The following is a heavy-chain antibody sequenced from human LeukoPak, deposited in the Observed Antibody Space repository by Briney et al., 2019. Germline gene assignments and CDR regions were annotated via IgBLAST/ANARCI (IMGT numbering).Heavy chain of an antibody. CDR3: ARDRGIVGTTGYYYMDV. D-gene: IGHD1-26*01. J-gene: IGHJ6*03. V-gene: IGHV3-30*02. CDR2: IRYDGNNK. CDR1: GFTFSSYG. Sequence: PGGSLRLSCAASGFTFSSYGMHWVRQAPGKGLEWVAFIRYDGNNKYYADSVKGRLTISRDNAKNSLYLQMNSLRAEDTAVYYCARDRGIVGTTGYYYMDVWGKGTTVTVSS.